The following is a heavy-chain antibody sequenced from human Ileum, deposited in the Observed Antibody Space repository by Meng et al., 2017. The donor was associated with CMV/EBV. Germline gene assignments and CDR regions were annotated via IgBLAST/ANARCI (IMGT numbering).Heavy chain of an antibody. V-gene: IGHV2-5*01. CDR1: GFSLSSSGVA. CDR3: AHSWGHVVTYANWFDT. J-gene: IGHJ5*02. Sequence: SGPTLVKPTQTLTLTCTFSGFSLSSSGVAVGWIRQPPGKALEWLAFISWNDEKRYSPSLKSRLTITKDTSKNQVVLTMTNMDPVDTATYYCAHSWGHVVTYANWFDTWGQGSLVTVSS. CDR2: ISWNDEK. D-gene: IGHD3-22*01.